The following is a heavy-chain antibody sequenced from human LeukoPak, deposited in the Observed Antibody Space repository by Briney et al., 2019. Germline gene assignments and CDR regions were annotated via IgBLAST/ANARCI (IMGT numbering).Heavy chain of an antibody. CDR1: GFTFGDYA. D-gene: IGHD1-26*01. CDR2: IRSKAYGGTT. Sequence: PGGSLRLSCTASGFTFGDYARRWVRQAPGKGLEWVGFIRSKAYGGTTEYAASVKGRFTISRDDSKSIAYLQMNSLKTEDTAVYYCTRDPRGSYGPDAFDIWGQGTMVTVSS. CDR3: TRDPRGSYGPDAFDI. J-gene: IGHJ3*02. V-gene: IGHV3-49*04.